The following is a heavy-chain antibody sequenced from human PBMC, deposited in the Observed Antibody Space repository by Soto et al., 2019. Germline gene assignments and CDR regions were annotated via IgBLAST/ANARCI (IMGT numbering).Heavy chain of an antibody. CDR3: AREVLWGIGEGMDV. V-gene: IGHV3-53*01. D-gene: IGHD3-10*01. CDR1: GFTVRSSY. CDR2: MYSGGTP. Sequence: EVQVVESGGGLIQPGGSLRLSCVASGFTVRSSYMNWVRQAPGKGLEWVSTMYSGGTPYYADSVKGRFSNSRDNSKNTLYRQMNNLRAEDTAVYYCAREVLWGIGEGMDVWGQGTTVTVSS. J-gene: IGHJ6*02.